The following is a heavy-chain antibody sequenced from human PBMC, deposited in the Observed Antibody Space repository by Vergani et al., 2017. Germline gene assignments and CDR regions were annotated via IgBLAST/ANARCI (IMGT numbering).Heavy chain of an antibody. Sequence: QVQLQQRGAGLLKPSATLSLTCAVYGGSFSGYYWSWIRKPPGKGVEWIGENNHSGSTNYNPSLKSRVTISVDTSKNQFSLKLCSVTAADTAVYYCARVRAAGTFNYYYYYGMDVWGQGTTVTVSS. CDR1: GGSFSGYY. V-gene: IGHV4-34*01. CDR3: ARVRAAGTFNYYYYYGMDV. D-gene: IGHD6-13*01. J-gene: IGHJ6*02. CDR2: NNHSGST.